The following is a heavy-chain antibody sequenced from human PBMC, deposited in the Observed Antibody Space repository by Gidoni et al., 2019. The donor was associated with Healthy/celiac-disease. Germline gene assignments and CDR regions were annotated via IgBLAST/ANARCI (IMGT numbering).Heavy chain of an antibody. V-gene: IGHV3-15*01. CDR2: IKSKTDGGTT. CDR1: GFTFSHAW. D-gene: IGHD3-3*01. CDR3: TTSRVWLLWRGYYFDY. Sequence: EVQLVESGGGLVKPGGSLRLSCAASGFTFSHAWMSWVRQAPGKGLGWVGRIKSKTDGGTTDYAAPVKGRFTISRDDSKNTLYLQMNSLKTEDTAVYYCTTSRVWLLWRGYYFDYWGQGTLVTVSS. J-gene: IGHJ4*02.